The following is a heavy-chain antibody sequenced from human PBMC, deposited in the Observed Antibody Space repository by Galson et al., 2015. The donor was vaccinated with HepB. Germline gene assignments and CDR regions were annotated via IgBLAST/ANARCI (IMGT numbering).Heavy chain of an antibody. CDR2: ISYDGSNK. CDR1: GFTFSSYG. Sequence: SLRLSCAASGFTFSSYGMHWVRQAPGKGLEWVAVISYDGSNKYYADSVKGRFTISRDNSKNTLYLQMNSLRSEDTAAYYCARDAYSSSSYGMDVWGQGTTVTVSS. D-gene: IGHD6-6*01. CDR3: ARDAYSSSSYGMDV. J-gene: IGHJ6*02. V-gene: IGHV3-30*03.